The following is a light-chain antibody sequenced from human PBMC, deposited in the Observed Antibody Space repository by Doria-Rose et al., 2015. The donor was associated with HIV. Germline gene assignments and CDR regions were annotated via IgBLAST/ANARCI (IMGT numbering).Light chain of an antibody. J-gene: IGKJ1*01. Sequence: TQSPGTLSLSPGERATLSCRASQSFSSTYLAWYQQKPGQAPSLLIYDGSTRATGIPDRFSASGSGTDFTLTINRLESEDFALYYWHQYGTSWTFGQGTKVEI. CDR1: QSFSSTY. CDR3: HQYGTSWT. V-gene: IGKV3-20*01. CDR2: DGS.